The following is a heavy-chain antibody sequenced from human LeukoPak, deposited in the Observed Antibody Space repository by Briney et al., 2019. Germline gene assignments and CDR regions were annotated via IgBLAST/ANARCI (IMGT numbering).Heavy chain of an antibody. D-gene: IGHD2-21*02. CDR3: ARDPHPAYCGGDRYYYYYYYMDV. Sequence: SETLSLTCTVSGGSISSGSYYWSWIRQPAGKGLEWIGRIYTSGSTNYNPSLKSRVTISVDTSKNQFSLKLSSVTAADTAVYSCARDPHPAYCGGDRYYYYYYYMDVWGKGTTVTVSS. J-gene: IGHJ6*03. CDR2: IYTSGST. CDR1: GGSISSGSYY. V-gene: IGHV4-61*02.